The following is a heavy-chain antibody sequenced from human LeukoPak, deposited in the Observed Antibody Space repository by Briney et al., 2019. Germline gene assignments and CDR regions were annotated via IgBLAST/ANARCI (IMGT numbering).Heavy chain of an antibody. CDR1: GFIFSSYS. CDR3: TRSGRGGAFDI. J-gene: IGHJ3*02. CDR2: ISSSSSTI. Sequence: GGSLRLSCAASGFIFSSYSMNWVRQAPGKGLEWVSYISSSSSTIYYADSVKGRFTISGDNAKNTQYLQMKSLRAEDTAVYYCTRSGRGGAFDIWGQGTMVTVSS. D-gene: IGHD1-26*01. V-gene: IGHV3-48*04.